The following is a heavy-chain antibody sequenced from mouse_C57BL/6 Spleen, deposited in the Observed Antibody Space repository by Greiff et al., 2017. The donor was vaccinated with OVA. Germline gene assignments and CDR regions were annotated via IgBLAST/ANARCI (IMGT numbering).Heavy chain of an antibody. CDR3: AREGTTVVARYFDV. CDR1: GFTFSDYG. V-gene: IGHV5-17*01. D-gene: IGHD1-1*01. J-gene: IGHJ1*03. CDR2: ISSGSSTI. Sequence: EVKLVESGGGLVKPGGSLKLSCAASGFTFSDYGMHWVRQAPEKGLEWVAYISSGSSTIYYADTVKGRFTISRDNAKNTLFLQMTSLRSEDTAMYYCAREGTTVVARYFDVWGTGTTVTVSS.